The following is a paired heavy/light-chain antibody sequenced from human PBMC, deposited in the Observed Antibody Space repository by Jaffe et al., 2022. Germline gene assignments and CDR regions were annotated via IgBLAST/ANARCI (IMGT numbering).Heavy chain of an antibody. Sequence: QVQLQESGPGLVKPSETLSLICTVSGGSISGYYWSWIRQPPGKGLEWIAYIYYSGSTNYNPSLKSRVTISVDTSKNQFSLKVNSVTAADTAVYYCARWGNSGSGSRYFDYWGQGTLVTVSS. CDR1: GGSISGYY. CDR2: IYYSGST. J-gene: IGHJ4*02. D-gene: IGHD3-10*01. CDR3: ARWGNSGSGSRYFDY. V-gene: IGHV4-59*01.
Light chain of an antibody. V-gene: IGKV4-1*01. CDR2: WAS. CDR3: HQYYSLPYT. CDR1: QSVLYSSDNKNY. Sequence: DIVMTQSPDSLAVSLGERATINCKSSQSVLYSSDNKNYLAWYQQKPGQPPKLLIYWASTRESGVPDRFSGSGSGTDFTLTISSLQAEDVAVYYCHQYYSLPYTFGQGTKLEI. J-gene: IGKJ2*01.